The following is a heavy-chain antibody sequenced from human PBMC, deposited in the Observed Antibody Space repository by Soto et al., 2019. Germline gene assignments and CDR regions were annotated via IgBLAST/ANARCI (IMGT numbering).Heavy chain of an antibody. CDR1: GGTFSSYT. CDR3: ARDTSSGWYYFDY. J-gene: IGHJ4*02. V-gene: IGHV1-69*04. CDR2: IIPILGIA. Sequence: SVKVSCKASGGTFSSYTISWVRQAPGQGLEWMGRIIPILGIANYAQKFQGRVTITADKSTGTAYMELSSLRSEDTAVYYCARDTSSGWYYFDYWGQGTLVTVSS. D-gene: IGHD6-19*01.